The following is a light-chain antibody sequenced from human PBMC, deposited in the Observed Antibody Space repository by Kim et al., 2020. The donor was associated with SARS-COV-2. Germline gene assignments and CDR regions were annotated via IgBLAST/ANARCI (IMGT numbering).Light chain of an antibody. Sequence: DIQMTQSPSTLSASVGDRVTITCRASQSISNWLAWYQQKPGKAPKLLIYDASSLESGVPSRFSGSGSETEFTLTISSLQPDDFATYYGQQYHSSTFGQGTRLEI. CDR2: DAS. V-gene: IGKV1-5*01. CDR1: QSISNW. CDR3: QQYHSST. J-gene: IGKJ2*01.